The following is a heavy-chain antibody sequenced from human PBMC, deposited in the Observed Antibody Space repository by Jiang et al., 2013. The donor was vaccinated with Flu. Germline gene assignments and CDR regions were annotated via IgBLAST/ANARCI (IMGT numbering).Heavy chain of an antibody. J-gene: IGHJ2*01. Sequence: GSGLVKPSGTLSLTCAVSGGSISNSHWYTWVRQSPGKGLEWIGEISHSGTTSYNPSLKSRVTISLDKSKNQFSLKLNSVTAADTAVYFCARVQAGVTPYFDLWGRGTLVTVSS. CDR3: ARVQAGVTPYFDL. V-gene: IGHV4-4*02. D-gene: IGHD3-10*01. CDR2: ISHSGTT. CDR1: GGSISNSHW.